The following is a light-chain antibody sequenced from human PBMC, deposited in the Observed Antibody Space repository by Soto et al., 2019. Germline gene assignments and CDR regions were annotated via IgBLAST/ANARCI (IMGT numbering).Light chain of an antibody. J-gene: IGLJ1*01. CDR3: CSNAGGSTYV. CDR2: EAS. CDR1: SSDVGSHKL. V-gene: IGLV2-23*01. Sequence: QSVLTQPASVSGSPGQSITISCTGTSSDVGSHKLVSWYQQYPGKAPKLIIFEASKRPSGVSNRFSGSKSGSTASLTISGLQAEDEADYYCCSNAGGSTYVFGTGTK.